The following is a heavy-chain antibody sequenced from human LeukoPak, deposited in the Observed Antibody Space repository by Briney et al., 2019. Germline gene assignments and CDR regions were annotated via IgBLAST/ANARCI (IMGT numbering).Heavy chain of an antibody. V-gene: IGHV3-21*01. CDR2: ISSSSSYI. J-gene: IGHJ4*02. CDR1: GGSFSGYY. Sequence: ETLSLTCAVYGGSFSGYYWSWIRQAPGKGLEWVSSISSSSSYIYYADSVKGRFTISRDNAKNSLYLQMNSLRAEDTAVYYCARASSTVTPRYYFDYWGQGTLVTVSS. D-gene: IGHD4-17*01. CDR3: ARASSTVTPRYYFDY.